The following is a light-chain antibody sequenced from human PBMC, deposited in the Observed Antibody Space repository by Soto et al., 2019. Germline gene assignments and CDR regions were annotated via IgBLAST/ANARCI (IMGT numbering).Light chain of an antibody. Sequence: ETVLTQSPGTLSLSPGERATLSCRASQSVRSSSLAWYQQKPGQAPRLRIYGASSRATGIPDRFSGSGSGTDFTLTISRLEPEDFAVYYCQQYGNSPRTFGQGTKVEIK. J-gene: IGKJ1*01. CDR2: GAS. CDR3: QQYGNSPRT. V-gene: IGKV3-20*01. CDR1: QSVRSSS.